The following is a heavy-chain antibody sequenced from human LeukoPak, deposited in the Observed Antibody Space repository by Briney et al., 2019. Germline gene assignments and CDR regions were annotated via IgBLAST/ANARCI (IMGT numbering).Heavy chain of an antibody. D-gene: IGHD3-22*01. CDR1: GNRFTSYW. CDR2: IYPGDSDT. V-gene: IGHV5-51*01. J-gene: IGHJ4*02. Sequence: GESLKISCKGSGNRFTSYWIGWVRQMPGKGLEWMGIIYPGDSDTRHIPSFQGQVTISADKSISTAYLQWSSLKASDTAMYYCARRGGHYDSSGAAGYWGQGTLVTVSS. CDR3: ARRGGHYDSSGAAGY.